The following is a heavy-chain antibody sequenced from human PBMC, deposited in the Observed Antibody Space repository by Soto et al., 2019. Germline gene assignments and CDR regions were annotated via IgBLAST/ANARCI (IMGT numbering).Heavy chain of an antibody. J-gene: IGHJ6*02. CDR3: AKAGGSYYYYYSGMDV. CDR1: GFSFSSYG. Sequence: GGSLRLSCAVSGFSFSSYGVHWVRQAPGKGLEWVAVISYDGNNKYYTDSVKGRFTISRDTSKNTLYLQMNSLRADDTAVYYCAKAGGSYYYYYSGMDVWGQGTTVTVSS. V-gene: IGHV3-30*18. D-gene: IGHD1-26*01. CDR2: ISYDGNNK.